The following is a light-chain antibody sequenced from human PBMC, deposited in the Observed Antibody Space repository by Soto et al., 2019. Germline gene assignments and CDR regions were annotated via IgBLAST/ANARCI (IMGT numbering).Light chain of an antibody. J-gene: IGKJ5*01. CDR2: SAS. CDR3: QQSYTRPT. V-gene: IGKV1-39*01. CDR1: AYISCY. Sequence: DIQMTQSPSSLSASVGDRVTLTCRASAYISCYLNWYQQKPGKAPELLIDSASSLQNGVPSRFSGSESGTDFTLTISNLQPEDSATYYCQQSYTRPTFGQGTRLEIK.